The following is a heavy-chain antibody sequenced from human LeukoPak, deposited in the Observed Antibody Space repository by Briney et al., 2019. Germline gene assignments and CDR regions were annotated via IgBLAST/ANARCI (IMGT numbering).Heavy chain of an antibody. CDR3: ARGIRGYSYAPFDY. CDR2: ISSSSSTI. V-gene: IGHV3-48*04. D-gene: IGHD5-18*01. J-gene: IGHJ4*02. Sequence: GGSLRLSCAASGFTFSSYSMNWVRQAPGKGLEWVSYISSSSSTIYYADSVKGRFTISRGNAKNSLYLQMNSLRAEDTAVYYCARGIRGYSYAPFDYWGQGTLVTVSS. CDR1: GFTFSSYS.